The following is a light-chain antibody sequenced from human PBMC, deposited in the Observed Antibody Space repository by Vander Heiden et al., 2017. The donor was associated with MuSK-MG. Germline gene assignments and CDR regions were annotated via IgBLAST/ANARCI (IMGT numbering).Light chain of an antibody. V-gene: IGKV1-39*01. J-gene: IGKJ4*01. CDR2: AAS. CDR1: QGISSY. CDR3: QQSYSTPLT. Sequence: SWVPASVGDRVTITCRASQGISSYLNWYQQKPGKAPKLLIYAASSLQSGVPSRFSGSGSGTDFTLTISSLQPEDFATYYCQQSYSTPLTFGGGTKVEIK.